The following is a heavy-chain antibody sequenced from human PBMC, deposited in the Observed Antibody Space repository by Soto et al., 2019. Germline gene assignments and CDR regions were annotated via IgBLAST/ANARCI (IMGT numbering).Heavy chain of an antibody. CDR3: AGADPTAFAI. CDR1: GFTFSSYT. Sequence: EVQLVESGGGLVQPGGSLRLSCAASGFTFSSYTMNWVRQAPGKGLEWVSRISSGSTNINYAESVKGRFTISRYNAKTSLYLQMNNLRHENTAVYYCAGADPTAFAIWGQGTMVTVAS. CDR2: ISSGSTNI. D-gene: IGHD1-1*01. V-gene: IGHV3-48*02. J-gene: IGHJ3*02.